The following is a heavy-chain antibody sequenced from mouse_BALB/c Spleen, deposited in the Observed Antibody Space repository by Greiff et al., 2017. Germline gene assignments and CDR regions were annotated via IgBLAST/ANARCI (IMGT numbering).Heavy chain of an antibody. CDR2: ISSGSSTI. J-gene: IGHJ4*01. V-gene: IGHV5-17*02. Sequence: EVKLMESGGGLVQPGGSLKLSCAASGFTFSSYTMSWVRQTPEKRLEWVAYISSGSSTIYYADTVKGRFTISRDNPKNTLFLQMTSLRSEDTAMYYCARSTTPMDYWGQGTSVTVSS. CDR1: GFTFSSYT. CDR3: ARSTTPMDY. D-gene: IGHD2-1*01.